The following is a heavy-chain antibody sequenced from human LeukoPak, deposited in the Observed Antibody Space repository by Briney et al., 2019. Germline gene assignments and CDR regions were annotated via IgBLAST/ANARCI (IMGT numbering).Heavy chain of an antibody. CDR2: INPGDSET. Sequence: GESLNISCQGSGYSFTNYWNGWVRQVPGKGRDWMGSINPGDSETKYSPSFQGQVTISADKSISTAYLQWSSLKAPDTAMHYCARPGYRSRYFDYWGHGALVTVSS. D-gene: IGHD6-19*01. CDR1: GYSFTNYW. J-gene: IGHJ4*01. V-gene: IGHV5-51*01. CDR3: ARPGYRSRYFDY.